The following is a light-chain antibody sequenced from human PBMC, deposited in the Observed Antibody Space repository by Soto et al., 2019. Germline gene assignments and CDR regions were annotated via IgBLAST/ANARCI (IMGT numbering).Light chain of an antibody. J-gene: IGKJ1*01. CDR2: GAS. Sequence: EIVLTQSPGTLSLSPGERATLSCRASQSVSSSYLAWYQQKPGQAPRLLIYGASSRATGIPDRFSGSGSGTEFTLTISSLQPEDFAAYYCQQSYDMPWTFGQGTKVDIK. V-gene: IGKV3-20*01. CDR3: QQSYDMPWT. CDR1: QSVSSSY.